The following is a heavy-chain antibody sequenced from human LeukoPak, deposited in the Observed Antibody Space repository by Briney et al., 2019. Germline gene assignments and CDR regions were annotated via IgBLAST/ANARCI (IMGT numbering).Heavy chain of an antibody. CDR2: IIPIFGTA. Sequence: ASVKVSCKASGYTFTDYYMHWMRQAPGQGLEWMGGIIPIFGTANYAQKFQGRVTITTDESTSTAYMELSSLRSEDTAVYYCARGQGSSWYNNWFDPWGQGTLVTVSS. CDR3: ARGQGSSWYNNWFDP. CDR1: GYTFTDYY. J-gene: IGHJ5*02. D-gene: IGHD6-13*01. V-gene: IGHV1-69*05.